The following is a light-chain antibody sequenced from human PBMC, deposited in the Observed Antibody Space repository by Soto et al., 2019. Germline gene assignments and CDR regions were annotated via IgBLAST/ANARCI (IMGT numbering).Light chain of an antibody. CDR2: GNS. J-gene: IGLJ1*01. V-gene: IGLV1-40*01. Sequence: VLTPAPPVSWGPGARGTLSYTWGRSQIGAGYDVHWYQQLPGTAPKLLIYGNSNRPSGVPDRFSGSKSGTSASLAITGLQAEDEADYYCQSYDSSLSGSYVFGTGTKVTVL. CDR1: RSQIGAGYD. CDR3: QSYDSSLSGSYV.